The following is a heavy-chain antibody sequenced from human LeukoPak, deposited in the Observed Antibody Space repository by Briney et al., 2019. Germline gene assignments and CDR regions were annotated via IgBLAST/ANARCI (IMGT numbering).Heavy chain of an antibody. J-gene: IGHJ4*02. Sequence: ASVKVSCKASGYTFTSYYMHWVRRAPGQGLEWMGIINPSGGSTSYAQKFQGRVTMTRDTSTSTVYMELSSLRSEDTAVYYCARVRSGVPATYWYFDYWGQGTLVTVSS. V-gene: IGHV1-46*01. CDR2: INPSGGST. CDR3: ARVRSGVPATYWYFDY. CDR1: GYTFTSYY. D-gene: IGHD2-2*01.